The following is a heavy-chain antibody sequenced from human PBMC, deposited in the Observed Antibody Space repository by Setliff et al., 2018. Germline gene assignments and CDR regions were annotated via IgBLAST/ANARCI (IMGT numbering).Heavy chain of an antibody. CDR1: GFTFSSYA. CDR3: VRNSGYDLGVGRFDY. V-gene: IGHV3-7*01. J-gene: IGHJ4*02. Sequence: GESLKISCAASGFTFSSYAMSWVRQAPGKGLEWVANINPDAYKRIYGDSVKGRFTISRDSANHSLFLQMNSLRGEDTGIYYCVRNSGYDLGVGRFDYWGQGTPVTVSS. D-gene: IGHD5-12*01. CDR2: INPDAYKR.